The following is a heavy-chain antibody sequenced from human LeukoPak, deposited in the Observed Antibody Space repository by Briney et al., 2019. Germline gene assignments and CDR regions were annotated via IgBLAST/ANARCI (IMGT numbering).Heavy chain of an antibody. Sequence: ASVKVSCKASGGTFSSYAISWVRQAPGQGLEWMGGIIPIFGTANYAQKFQGRVTITADESTSTAYMELSSLRSEDTAVYYCARDPIPLESYNWFDPWGQGTLVTVSS. V-gene: IGHV1-69*13. CDR3: ARDPIPLESYNWFDP. CDR2: IIPIFGTA. J-gene: IGHJ5*02. CDR1: GGTFSSYA. D-gene: IGHD3-3*01.